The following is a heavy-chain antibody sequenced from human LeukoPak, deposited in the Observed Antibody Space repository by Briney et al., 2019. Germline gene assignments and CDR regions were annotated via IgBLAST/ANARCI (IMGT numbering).Heavy chain of an antibody. Sequence: ASVRVSCKASSYTFTRYGISWVRQAPGQGLEWMGWISAYNGNTNYAQKLQGRVTMTTDTSTSTAYMELRSLRSDDTAVYYCARCPDPTLFYGSGKNYYYYMDVWGKGTTVTVSS. CDR1: SYTFTRYG. J-gene: IGHJ6*03. D-gene: IGHD3-10*01. CDR3: ARCPDPTLFYGSGKNYYYYMDV. V-gene: IGHV1-18*01. CDR2: ISAYNGNT.